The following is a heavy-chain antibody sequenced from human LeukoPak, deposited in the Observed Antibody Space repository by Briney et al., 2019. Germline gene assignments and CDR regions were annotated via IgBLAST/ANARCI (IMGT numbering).Heavy chain of an antibody. CDR2: ISGSGGST. CDR3: ARSNYYDSSGYYSEYFDY. J-gene: IGHJ4*02. V-gene: IGHV3-23*01. CDR1: GFTFSSYA. Sequence: GGSLRLSCAASGFTFSSYAMSWVRQAPGKGLEWVSAISGSGGSTYYADSVKGRFTISRDNSKNTLYLQMNSLRAEDTAVYYCARSNYYDSSGYYSEYFDYWGQGTLVTVSS. D-gene: IGHD3-22*01.